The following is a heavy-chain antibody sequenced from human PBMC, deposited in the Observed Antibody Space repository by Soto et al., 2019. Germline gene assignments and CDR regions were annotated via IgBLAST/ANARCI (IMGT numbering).Heavy chain of an antibody. D-gene: IGHD3-3*01. CDR3: AMDWETSATVLFGS. CDR2: TSYDGSNK. Sequence: PAGSLTLSCVASGFTFSSYALHWVRQAPGKGLEWVAVTSYDGSNKYYADSVEGRFTISRDNPKNTLYLQTSSVTTEDTAMYYCAMDWETSATVLFGSWGQGTLVTGSS. V-gene: IGHV3-30-3*01. CDR1: GFTFSSYA. J-gene: IGHJ5*01.